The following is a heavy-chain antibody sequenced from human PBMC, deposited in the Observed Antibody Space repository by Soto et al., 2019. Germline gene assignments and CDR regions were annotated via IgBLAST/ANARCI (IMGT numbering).Heavy chain of an antibody. Sequence: QVQLVQSGAEVKKPGSSVKVSCKASGGTFSSYTISRVRQAPGQGLEWMGRIIPILGIANYAQKFQGRVTITADKSTSTAYMELSSLRSEDTAVYYCASHYYGSGSYYPGSFDYWGQGTLVTVSS. V-gene: IGHV1-69*02. CDR2: IIPILGIA. CDR3: ASHYYGSGSYYPGSFDY. D-gene: IGHD3-10*01. CDR1: GGTFSSYT. J-gene: IGHJ4*02.